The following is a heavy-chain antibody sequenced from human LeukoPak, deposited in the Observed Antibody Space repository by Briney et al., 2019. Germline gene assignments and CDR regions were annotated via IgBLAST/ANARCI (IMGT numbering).Heavy chain of an antibody. V-gene: IGHV3-21*01. J-gene: IGHJ4*02. CDR3: ATGVRGYNSALDY. CDR1: GFTFSSYD. Sequence: PGGSLRLSCAASGFTFSSYDMNWVRQAPGKGLEWVSSISSGSSYIYYADSLKGRFTISRDNAKNSLYLQMNSLRAEDTAVYYCATGVRGYNSALDYWGQGTLVTVSP. CDR2: ISSGSSYI. D-gene: IGHD6-19*01.